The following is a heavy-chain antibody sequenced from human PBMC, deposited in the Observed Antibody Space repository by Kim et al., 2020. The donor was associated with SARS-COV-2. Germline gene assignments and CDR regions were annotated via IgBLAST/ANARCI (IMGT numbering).Heavy chain of an antibody. Sequence: GGSLRLSCAVSGFTFSSYEMNWVRQAPGKGLEWVSYISKSGTGRQYADSVKGRFTISRDNAKNSLYLQMNSLRAEDTAFYYCAREVATTPDAFVIWGQGTLVTVSS. CDR2: ISKSGTGR. J-gene: IGHJ3*02. V-gene: IGHV3-48*03. CDR3: AREVATTPDAFVI. CDR1: GFTFSSYE. D-gene: IGHD5-12*01.